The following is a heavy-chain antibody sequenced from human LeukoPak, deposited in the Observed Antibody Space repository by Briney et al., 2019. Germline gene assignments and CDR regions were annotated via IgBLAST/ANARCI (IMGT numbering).Heavy chain of an antibody. CDR3: AKDRLAAGSGLLGY. D-gene: IGHD6-13*01. Sequence: GGSLRLSCAASGFTFSSYGMHWVRQAPGKGLEWVAFIRYDGSNKYYADSVKGRFTISRDSSKNTLYLQMNSLRAEDTAVYYCAKDRLAAGSGLLGYWGQGTLVTVSS. CDR2: IRYDGSNK. J-gene: IGHJ4*02. V-gene: IGHV3-30*02. CDR1: GFTFSSYG.